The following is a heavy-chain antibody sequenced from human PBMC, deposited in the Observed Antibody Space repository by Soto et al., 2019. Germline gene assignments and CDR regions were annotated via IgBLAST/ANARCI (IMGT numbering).Heavy chain of an antibody. CDR2: ISSSSSTI. J-gene: IGHJ6*03. CDR1: GFTFSSYS. V-gene: IGHV3-48*01. Sequence: GGSLRLSCAASGFTFSSYSMNWVRQAPGKGLDWVSYISSSSSTIYYADSVKGRFTISRDNAKNSLYLQMNSLRAEDTAVYYCARVSAVAGSLEYYYYYYMDVWGKGTTVTVSS. D-gene: IGHD6-19*01. CDR3: ARVSAVAGSLEYYYYYYMDV.